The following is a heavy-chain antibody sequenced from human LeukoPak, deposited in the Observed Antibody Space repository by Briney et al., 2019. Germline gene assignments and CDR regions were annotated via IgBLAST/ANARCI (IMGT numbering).Heavy chain of an antibody. CDR1: GYTFTSYD. Sequence: GASVKVSCKASGYTFTSYDINWVRQAPGQGLEWMGWINPNSGGTSYAQKFQGRVTMTRDTSSSTAYMELSRLRSDDTAVYYCARGVTARGFYYYMDVWGKGTTVTISS. CDR2: INPNSGGT. J-gene: IGHJ6*03. CDR3: ARGVTARGFYYYMDV. V-gene: IGHV1-2*02. D-gene: IGHD2-21*02.